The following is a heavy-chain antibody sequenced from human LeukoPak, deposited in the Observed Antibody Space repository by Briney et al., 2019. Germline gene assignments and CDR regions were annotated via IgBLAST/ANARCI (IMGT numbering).Heavy chain of an antibody. CDR3: GPHGATVY. CDR1: GFTFSSYG. Sequence: GGSLRLSCAASGFTFSSYGMHWVRQAPGKGLEWVAVISYDGSNKYYADSVKGRFTISRDNSKNTLYLQMNSLRAEDTAVYYCGPHGATVYWGQGTLVTVSS. V-gene: IGHV3-30*03. D-gene: IGHD1-26*01. J-gene: IGHJ4*02. CDR2: ISYDGSNK.